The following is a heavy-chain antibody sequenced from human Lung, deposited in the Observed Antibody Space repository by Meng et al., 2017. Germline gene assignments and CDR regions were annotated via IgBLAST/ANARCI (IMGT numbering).Heavy chain of an antibody. Sequence: GQLVESGGGLVPPGGSLRLSCAAPGFTFTDHWMHWVRQGPGKGLVWVSRINRDGTKPTYADSVKGRFTISRDNAKNTLYLQMNNLRAEDTAFYYCTNDRLNHWGQGALVTVSS. CDR3: TNDRLNH. D-gene: IGHD1-1*01. CDR2: INRDGTKP. CDR1: GFTFTDHW. V-gene: IGHV3-74*01. J-gene: IGHJ1*01.